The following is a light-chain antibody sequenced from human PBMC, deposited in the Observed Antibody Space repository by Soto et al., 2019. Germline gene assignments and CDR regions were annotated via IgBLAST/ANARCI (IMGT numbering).Light chain of an antibody. CDR3: GTWYSSLYF. V-gene: IGLV1-51*01. Sequence: QSVLTQPPSVSAAPGQKVTISCSGSSSNIGNNYVSWYQQLPGTAPKLLIYDNNKRPSGIPDRFPVYKPGPSATLGLTGLQSGDEADYYCGTWYSSLYFFGPGTKLTV. J-gene: IGLJ1*01. CDR1: SSNIGNNY. CDR2: DNN.